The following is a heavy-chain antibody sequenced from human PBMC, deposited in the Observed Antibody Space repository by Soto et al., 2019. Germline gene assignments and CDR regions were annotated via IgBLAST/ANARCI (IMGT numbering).Heavy chain of an antibody. CDR1: GFTFSDAW. J-gene: IGHJ4*01. Sequence: PSGSLELSCAASGFTFSDAWVTWARQAQGKGLEWVGRIKSKIDGGTTDFAAPVKGRFAISRDDSRDMVYMEMYSLKTDDTAVYYCTTDSLFTGQLVRMDNWGHGTLVTSPQ. CDR3: TTDSLFTGQLVRMDN. CDR2: IKSKIDGGTT. D-gene: IGHD3-9*01. V-gene: IGHV3-15*07.